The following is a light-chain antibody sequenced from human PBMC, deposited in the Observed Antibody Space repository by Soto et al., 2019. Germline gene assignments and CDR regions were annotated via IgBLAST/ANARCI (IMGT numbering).Light chain of an antibody. J-gene: IGLJ2*01. V-gene: IGLV2-14*01. CDR2: EVS. CDR3: NSYTTSTTRVV. CDR1: SSDIGGYNF. Sequence: QSALTQPASVSGSPGQSITICCTGTSSDIGGYNFVSWYQQHPGKAPKLMIYEVSNRPSGVSNRFSGSKSGNTASLTISGLQAEDEADYYCNSYTTSTTRVVFGGGTKLTVL.